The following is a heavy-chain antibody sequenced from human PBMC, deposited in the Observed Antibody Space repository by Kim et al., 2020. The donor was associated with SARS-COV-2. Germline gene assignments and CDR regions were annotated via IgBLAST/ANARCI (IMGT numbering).Heavy chain of an antibody. CDR1: GFTFSSYA. Sequence: GGSLRLSCAASGFTFSSYAMHWVRQAPGKGLEWVAVISYDGSNKYYADSVKGRFTISRDNSKNTLYLQMNSLRAEDTAVYYCAREGLRSSGYYYGFDYWGQGTLVTVSS. V-gene: IGHV3-30-3*01. D-gene: IGHD3-22*01. CDR2: ISYDGSNK. CDR3: AREGLRSSGYYYGFDY. J-gene: IGHJ4*02.